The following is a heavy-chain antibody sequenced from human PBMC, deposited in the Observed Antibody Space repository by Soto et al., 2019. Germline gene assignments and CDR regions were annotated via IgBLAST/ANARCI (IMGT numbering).Heavy chain of an antibody. CDR3: VGDGDGGCCSSWFVP. Sequence: EVQLVESGGGLVQPGGSLRLSCAASGFTFSNYEMNWVRQAPGKGLEGISYIDRSGTTIHYADSVKGRFTISRDNAKNSMYLQMNSLRVDDTAVYYCVGDGDGGCCSSWFVPWGQGTLVTVSS. J-gene: IGHJ5*02. D-gene: IGHD2-15*01. V-gene: IGHV3-48*03. CDR1: GFTFSNYE. CDR2: IDRSGTTI.